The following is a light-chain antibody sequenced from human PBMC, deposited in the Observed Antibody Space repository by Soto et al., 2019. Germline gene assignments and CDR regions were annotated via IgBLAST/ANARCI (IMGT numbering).Light chain of an antibody. V-gene: IGLV2-14*01. CDR2: EVS. J-gene: IGLJ1*01. CDR3: NSHTSGDFRV. Sequence: QSVLTQPASVSGSPGQSITISCTGTSSDVGRYNHVSWYQHHPGKAPKLIISEVSNRPSGVSNRFSGSKSGYTASLTISGLQAEDEADYYCNSHTSGDFRVFGTGTKATVL. CDR1: SSDVGRYNH.